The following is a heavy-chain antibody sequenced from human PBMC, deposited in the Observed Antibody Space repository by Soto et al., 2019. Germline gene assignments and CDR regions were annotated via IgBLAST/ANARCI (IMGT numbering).Heavy chain of an antibody. Sequence: QVQLQESGPGLVKPSETLSLTCTVSGGSISSYYWSWIRQPPGKGLEWIGYIYYSGSTNYNPSLKSRVTISVDTSKNQFSLKLSSVTAADTAVYYCAMTHCSSISCPFQPAVTLDYWGQGTLVTVSS. CDR2: IYYSGST. J-gene: IGHJ4*02. CDR1: GGSISSYY. CDR3: AMTHCSSISCPFQPAVTLDY. D-gene: IGHD2-2*01. V-gene: IGHV4-59*01.